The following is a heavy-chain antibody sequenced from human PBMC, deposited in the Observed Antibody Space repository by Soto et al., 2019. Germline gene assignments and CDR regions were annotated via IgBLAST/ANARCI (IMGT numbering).Heavy chain of an antibody. V-gene: IGHV3-7*01. Sequence: EVQLVESGGGLVQPGGSLRLSCAASGFTFSSYWMSWVRQAPGKGLEWVANIKQDGSEKYYVDSVKGRFTISRDNAKNSLYLQMNSLRAEDTAVYYCARDYRKNYYSIDVWRKGTTVTVS. CDR1: GFTFSSYW. CDR2: IKQDGSEK. CDR3: ARDYRKNYYSIDV. J-gene: IGHJ6*03. D-gene: IGHD4-4*01.